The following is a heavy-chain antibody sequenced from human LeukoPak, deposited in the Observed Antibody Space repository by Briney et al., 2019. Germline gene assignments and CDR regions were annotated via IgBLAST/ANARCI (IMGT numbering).Heavy chain of an antibody. CDR2: INHSGST. J-gene: IGHJ4*02. CDR3: AILYYDSSGYHDY. V-gene: IGHV4-34*01. D-gene: IGHD3-22*01. Sequence: SETLSLTCAVYGGSFSGYYWSWIRQPPGKGLEWIGEINHSGSTNYNPSLKGRVTISVDTSKNQFSLKLSSVTAADTAVYYCAILYYDSSGYHDYWGRGTLVTVSS. CDR1: GGSFSGYY.